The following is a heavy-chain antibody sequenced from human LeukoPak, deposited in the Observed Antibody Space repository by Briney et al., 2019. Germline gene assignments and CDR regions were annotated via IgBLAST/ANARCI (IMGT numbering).Heavy chain of an antibody. V-gene: IGHV1-8*03. CDR3: ARGGRVSYYYYYYMDV. Sequence: ASVKVSCKASGYTFTSYDINWVRQATGQGLEWMGWMNPNSGNTGYAQKFQGRVTITRNTSISTAYMELSSLRSEDTAVYYCARGGRVSYYYYYYMDVWGKGTTVTVPS. CDR1: GYTFTSYD. CDR2: MNPNSGNT. D-gene: IGHD6-13*01. J-gene: IGHJ6*03.